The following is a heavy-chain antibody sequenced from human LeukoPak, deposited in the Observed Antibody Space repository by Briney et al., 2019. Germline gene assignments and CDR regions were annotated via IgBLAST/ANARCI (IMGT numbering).Heavy chain of an antibody. Sequence: GASVKVSCKTSGYTFTNYGISWVRQAPGQGLEWMGWVSTSNPHTNYAPKFRGRVIMPIDTSTTTAYLEMRSLTSDDTAVYYCARDRFLWGLGNWFDLWGQGTLVTVTS. J-gene: IGHJ5*02. V-gene: IGHV1-18*01. CDR1: GYTFTNYG. D-gene: IGHD3-3*01. CDR3: ARDRFLWGLGNWFDL. CDR2: VSTSNPHT.